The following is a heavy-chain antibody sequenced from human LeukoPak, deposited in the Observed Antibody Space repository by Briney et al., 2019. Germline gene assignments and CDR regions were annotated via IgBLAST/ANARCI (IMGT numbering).Heavy chain of an antibody. CDR1: GFTVSSNY. CDR2: ISSSGSTI. J-gene: IGHJ4*02. Sequence: GGSLRLSCAASGFTVSSNYMSWIRQAPGKGLEWVSYISSSGSTIYYADSVKGRFTISRDNAKNSLYLQMNSLRAEDTAVYYCARDIAVAGYGYFDYWGQGTLVTVSS. D-gene: IGHD6-19*01. CDR3: ARDIAVAGYGYFDY. V-gene: IGHV3-11*01.